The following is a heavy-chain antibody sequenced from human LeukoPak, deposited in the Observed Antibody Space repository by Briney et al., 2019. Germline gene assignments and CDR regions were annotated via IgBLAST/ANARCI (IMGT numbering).Heavy chain of an antibody. CDR2: INHSGST. V-gene: IGHV4-34*01. CDR3: ARGAYCTSINCYGFDY. J-gene: IGHJ4*02. CDR1: GGSFSGYY. Sequence: SETLSLTCAVYGGSFSGYYWSWIRQPPGKGLEWIGEINHSGSTNYNASLKSRVTLSVDTSKNQFSLKLASVTAADTAVYYCARGAYCTSINCYGFDYWGQGTQVTAS. D-gene: IGHD2-2*01.